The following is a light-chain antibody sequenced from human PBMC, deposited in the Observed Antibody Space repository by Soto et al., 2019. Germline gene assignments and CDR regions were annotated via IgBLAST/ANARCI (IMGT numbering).Light chain of an antibody. CDR3: QTWTTGIRV. J-gene: IGLJ3*02. Sequence: QPVLTQSPSASASLGASVKLTCTLSSGHSDYAIAWHHQQPEKGPRYLMKLKSDGSHSKGDGIPDRFSGSSSGAERYLTISSLQSEDEGDYYCQTWTTGIRVFGGGTKLTVL. CDR1: SGHSDYA. CDR2: LKSDGSH. V-gene: IGLV4-69*01.